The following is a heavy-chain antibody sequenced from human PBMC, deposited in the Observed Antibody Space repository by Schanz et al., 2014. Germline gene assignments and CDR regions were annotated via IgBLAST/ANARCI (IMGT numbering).Heavy chain of an antibody. CDR3: ARGRGYIIGQ. V-gene: IGHV3-66*01. Sequence: EVQLVESGGGFVQPGGSLRLSCAASGFTVSNTYMHWVRQPPGKGLEWVSVNSAGTTYYADSVKGRFTFSRDSSKNTVYLQMDSLRADDTSVYYCARGRGYIIGQWGQGILVTVSS. D-gene: IGHD3-10*01. CDR1: GFTVSNTY. J-gene: IGHJ4*02. CDR2: NSAGTT.